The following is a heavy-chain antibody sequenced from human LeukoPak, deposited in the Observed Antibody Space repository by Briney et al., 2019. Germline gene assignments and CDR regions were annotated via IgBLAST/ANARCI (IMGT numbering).Heavy chain of an antibody. CDR1: GGSFSGYY. CDR2: INHSGST. V-gene: IGHV4-34*01. Sequence: PSETLSLTCAVYGGSFSGYYWSWIRQPPGKGLEWIGEINHSGSTNYNPSLKSRVTISVDTSKNQFSLKLSSVTAADTAVYYCARVYYDSSGYYLGAYYYYYYMDVWGKGTTVTVSS. CDR3: ARVYYDSSGYYLGAYYYYYYMDV. J-gene: IGHJ6*03. D-gene: IGHD3-22*01.